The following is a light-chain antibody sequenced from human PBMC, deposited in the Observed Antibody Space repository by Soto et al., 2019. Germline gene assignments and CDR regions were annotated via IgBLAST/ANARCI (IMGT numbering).Light chain of an antibody. J-gene: IGKJ1*01. CDR1: QSVSSN. Sequence: EIVMTQSPATLSVSPGERATLSCRASQSVSSNLAWYQQKPGQAPSLLIYGASTRATGIPARFSGSGSGTEFTLTISSLQSEDFAVYYCQQYNNWPRTFGQGTRWISN. CDR3: QQYNNWPRT. CDR2: GAS. V-gene: IGKV3-15*01.